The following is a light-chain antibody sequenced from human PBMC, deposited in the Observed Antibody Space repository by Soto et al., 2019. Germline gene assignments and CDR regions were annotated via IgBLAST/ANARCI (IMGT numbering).Light chain of an antibody. CDR2: GAS. V-gene: IGKV3-20*01. CDR3: QQYVTSPRT. Sequence: EVVLTQSPDTLSLSPGETATLSCRASHSLRATYVAWYQQRPGQAPRLLIYGASFRATGIPARFSGRGSGTDFTLSISRLEPEDFAVYYCQQYVTSPRTFGQGTKVEIK. J-gene: IGKJ1*01. CDR1: HSLRATY.